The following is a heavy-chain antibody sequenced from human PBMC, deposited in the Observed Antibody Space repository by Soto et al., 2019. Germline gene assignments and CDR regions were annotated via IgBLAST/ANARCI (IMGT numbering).Heavy chain of an antibody. V-gene: IGHV1-2*02. CDR2: INPNSGGT. Sequence: GASVKVSCKASGYTFTGYYMHWVRQAPGQGLEWMGWINPNSGGTNYAQKLQGRVTMTRDTSISTAYMELSRLRSDDTAVYYCARDIMNYYDSSGQFDYWGQGTLVTVSS. CDR1: GYTFTGYY. D-gene: IGHD3-22*01. CDR3: ARDIMNYYDSSGQFDY. J-gene: IGHJ4*02.